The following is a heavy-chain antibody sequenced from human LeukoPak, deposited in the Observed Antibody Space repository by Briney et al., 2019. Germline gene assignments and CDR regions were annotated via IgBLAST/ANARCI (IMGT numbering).Heavy chain of an antibody. D-gene: IGHD3-10*02. V-gene: IGHV4-59*01. J-gene: IGHJ4*02. CDR3: ARSTGSTMFIDY. CDR2: IYYSGNT. CDR1: GGSISPYY. Sequence: SETLSLTRTVSGGSISPYYWSWIRQPPGKGLEWLGYIYYSGNTDYNPSLKSRVAISVDTSKNQFSLKLSSVTAADTAVYYCARSTGSTMFIDYWGQGTLVTVSS.